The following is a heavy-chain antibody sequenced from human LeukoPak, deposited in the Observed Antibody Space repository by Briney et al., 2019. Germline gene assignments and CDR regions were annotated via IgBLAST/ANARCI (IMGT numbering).Heavy chain of an antibody. J-gene: IGHJ4*02. CDR1: GDSISSRNYY. Sequence: SETLSLNSSVSGDSISSRNYYWGWLRQPPGKGLEWIGSTFYSGRTYYNPSLKSRVIISVDPSKNHFSLNLSSVTAADTAVYYCARRTVRLYGQNSPFDYWGQGTLVTVSS. V-gene: IGHV4-39*01. D-gene: IGHD2/OR15-2a*01. CDR3: ARRTVRLYGQNSPFDY. CDR2: TFYSGRT.